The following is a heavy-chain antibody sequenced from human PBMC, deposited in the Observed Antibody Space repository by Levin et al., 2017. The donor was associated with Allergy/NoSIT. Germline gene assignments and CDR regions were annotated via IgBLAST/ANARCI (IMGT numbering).Heavy chain of an antibody. CDR3: ARDLQIRDGSGEIDY. CDR2: INPSGGST. Sequence: GESLKISCKASGYTFTSYYMHWVRQAPGQGLEWMGIINPSGGSTSYAQKFQGRVTMTRDTSTSTVYMELSSLRSEDTAVYYCARDLQIRDGSGEIDYWGQGTLVTVSS. CDR1: GYTFTSYY. V-gene: IGHV1-46*01. J-gene: IGHJ4*02. D-gene: IGHD3-10*01.